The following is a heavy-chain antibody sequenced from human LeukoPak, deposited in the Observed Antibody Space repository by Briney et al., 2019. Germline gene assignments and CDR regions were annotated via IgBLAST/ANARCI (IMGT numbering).Heavy chain of an antibody. CDR2: MNPNSGNT. V-gene: IGHV1-8*01. CDR3: ARGSCGGDCYPGGEYFQH. D-gene: IGHD2-21*02. CDR1: GYTFTSYD. Sequence: GASVNVSFTASGYTFTSYDINWVRQATGQGLGWMGWMNPNSGNTVYAQKFQGRVTMTWSTSISTAYMELSSLRSEDTAVYYCARGSCGGDCYPGGEYFQHWGQGTLVTVSS. J-gene: IGHJ1*01.